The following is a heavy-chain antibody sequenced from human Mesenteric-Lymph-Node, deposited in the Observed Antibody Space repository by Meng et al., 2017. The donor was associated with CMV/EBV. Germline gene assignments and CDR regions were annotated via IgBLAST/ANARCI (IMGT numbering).Heavy chain of an antibody. CDR3: ARNDIVTGSPGDY. CDR2: IYPGDSDT. J-gene: IGHJ4*02. Sequence: KAYGYSFTNYWIAWVRQMPGKGLEWRGVIYPGDSDTRYSTSFQGHVTISADKSINSAYLQWSSLKASDTAMYYCARNDIVTGSPGDYWGRGTLVTVSS. D-gene: IGHD3-9*01. CDR1: GYSFTNYW. V-gene: IGHV5-51*01.